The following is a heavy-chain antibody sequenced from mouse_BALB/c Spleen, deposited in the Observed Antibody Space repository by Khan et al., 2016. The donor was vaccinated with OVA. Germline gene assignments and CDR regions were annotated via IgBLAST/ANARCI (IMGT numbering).Heavy chain of an antibody. D-gene: IGHD1-1*01. CDR3: ARRNYYGQYGMDY. V-gene: IGHV1S56*01. CDR1: GSTFTSYY. Sequence: QVQLQQSGPELVKPGASVRISCKASGSTFTSYYIHWVKQRPGQGLEWIGWIYPGDVNTKYNEKFKDKATLTADNSSSTAYMQVSSLTSEDSAVYFWARRNYYGQYGMDYWGQGTSVTVSS. J-gene: IGHJ4*01. CDR2: IYPGDVNT.